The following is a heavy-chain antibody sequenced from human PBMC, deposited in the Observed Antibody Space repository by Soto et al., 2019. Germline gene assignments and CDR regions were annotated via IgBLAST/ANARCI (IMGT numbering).Heavy chain of an antibody. CDR2: ISGSGDGT. V-gene: IGHV3-23*01. CDR1: GFTVGSHA. CDR3: AKDPAYSSPTVFDY. Sequence: VQLLESGGGVVQRGGSLRLSCAASGFTVGSHAMSWVRQAPGKGLEWVSSISGSGDGTYYGDSVKGRFTISRDNSKNTLYLQMNSLRAEDTAVYYCAKDPAYSSPTVFDYWGQGSLVTVSS. D-gene: IGHD6-13*01. J-gene: IGHJ4*02.